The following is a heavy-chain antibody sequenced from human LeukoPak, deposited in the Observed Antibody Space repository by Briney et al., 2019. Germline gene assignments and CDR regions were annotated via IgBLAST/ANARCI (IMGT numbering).Heavy chain of an antibody. CDR2: IYSSGTI. CDR3: TRDSGTTGEVKFDP. J-gene: IGHJ5*02. Sequence: PSETLSLTCSVSGGSISSYYWSWIRQPAGKGLEWIGRIYSSGTITYNPSLQSRVTMSVDTSKNEFSLKISSVTAADTAVYYCTRDSGTTGEVKFDPWGQGTLVAVSS. D-gene: IGHD3-10*01. V-gene: IGHV4-4*07. CDR1: GGSISSYY.